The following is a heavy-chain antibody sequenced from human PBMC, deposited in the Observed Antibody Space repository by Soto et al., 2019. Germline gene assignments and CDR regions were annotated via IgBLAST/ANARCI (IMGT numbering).Heavy chain of an antibody. J-gene: IGHJ6*02. CDR2: ISYDGSNK. V-gene: IGHV3-30-3*01. Sequence: QVQLVESGGGVVQPGRSLRLSCAASGFTFSSYAMHWVRQAPGKGLEWVAVISYDGSNKYYADSVKGRFTISRDNSTNTLYLQMNSLRAEDTAVYYCARDVRMAAAGHYYYYGIDVWGQGTTVTVSS. CDR1: GFTFSSYA. CDR3: ARDVRMAAAGHYYYYGIDV. D-gene: IGHD6-13*01.